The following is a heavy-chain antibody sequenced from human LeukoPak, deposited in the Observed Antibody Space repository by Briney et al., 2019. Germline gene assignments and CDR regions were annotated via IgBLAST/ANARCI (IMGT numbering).Heavy chain of an antibody. D-gene: IGHD6-13*01. CDR2: IKYDGSEK. V-gene: IGHV3-7*05. CDR1: GFTFSTYW. Sequence: PGGSLRLSCAASGFTFSTYWMSWVRQAPGKGLEWVANIKYDGSEKYYVDSVKGRFTISRDNAKNSLYLQINSLRVEDTAVYYCAKDRETTASGTFDLWGQGTLVTVSS. J-gene: IGHJ5*02. CDR3: AKDRETTASGTFDL.